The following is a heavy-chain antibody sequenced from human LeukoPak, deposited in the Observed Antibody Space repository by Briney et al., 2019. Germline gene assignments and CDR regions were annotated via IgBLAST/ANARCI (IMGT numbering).Heavy chain of an antibody. V-gene: IGHV1-2*02. D-gene: IGHD2-21*01. CDR2: INPNSGST. CDR3: AVWSGESNFDY. Sequence: ASVKVSCKASGYTFTGYYMHWVRQAPGQGLEWMGWINPNSGSTNYAQKFQGRVTMTRDTSISTAYMELSRLRSDDTAVYYCAVWSGESNFDYWGQGTLVTVSS. CDR1: GYTFTGYY. J-gene: IGHJ4*02.